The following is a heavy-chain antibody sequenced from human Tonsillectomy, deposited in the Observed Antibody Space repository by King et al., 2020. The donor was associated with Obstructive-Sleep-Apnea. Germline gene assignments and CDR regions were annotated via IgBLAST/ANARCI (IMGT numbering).Heavy chain of an antibody. Sequence: QLVQSGRGVVQPGRSLRLSCAASGFIFSNYAMHWVRQAPGKGLEWVAVISYDGRDVYYADSVMGRFTISRDNSQNALYLQMNSLRVEDTAMYYCARDSFWSGYDDAFDVWGQGTVVTVSS. CDR3: ARDSFWSGYDDAFDV. V-gene: IGHV3-30*04. CDR1: GFIFSNYA. J-gene: IGHJ3*01. D-gene: IGHD3-3*01. CDR2: ISYDGRDV.